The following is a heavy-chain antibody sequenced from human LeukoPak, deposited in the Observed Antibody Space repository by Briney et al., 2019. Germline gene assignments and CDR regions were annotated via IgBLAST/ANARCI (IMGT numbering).Heavy chain of an antibody. J-gene: IGHJ4*02. Sequence: ASVKVSCQASGYTFTSYYMHWVRQAPGQGLECMGIINPSGGSTSYAQKFQGRVTMTRDMSTSTVYMELSSLRSEDTAVYYCARALAARPSAHYFDYWGQGTLVTVSS. CDR3: ARALAARPSAHYFDY. V-gene: IGHV1-46*01. CDR1: GYTFTSYY. CDR2: INPSGGST. D-gene: IGHD6-6*01.